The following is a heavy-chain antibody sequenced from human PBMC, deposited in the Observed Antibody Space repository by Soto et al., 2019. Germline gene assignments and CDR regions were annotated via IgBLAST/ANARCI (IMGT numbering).Heavy chain of an antibody. D-gene: IGHD6-6*01. V-gene: IGHV4-30-2*01. Sequence: PSETLSLTCAFSGGSICSGGYSWSWIRQPPGKGLEWIGYIYHSGSTYYNPSLKSRFTISRDNSKNTLYLQMNSLRAEDTAVYYCARERPWAARSPWGQGTLVTVSS. CDR2: IYHSGST. CDR3: ARERPWAARSP. J-gene: IGHJ4*02. CDR1: GGSICSGGYS.